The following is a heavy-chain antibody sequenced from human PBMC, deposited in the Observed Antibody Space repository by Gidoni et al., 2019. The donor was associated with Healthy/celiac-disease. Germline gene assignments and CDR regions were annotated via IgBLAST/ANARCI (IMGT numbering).Heavy chain of an antibody. V-gene: IGHV1-46*03. J-gene: IGHJ6*02. CDR2: INPSGGST. CDR1: GYTFTSYY. CDR3: ARDSTPEHYSGSYYDYGSPPPYYYYGMDV. D-gene: IGHD1-26*01. Sequence: QVQLVQSGAEVKKPGASVKVSCKASGYTFTSYYMHWVRQAPGQGLEWMGIINPSGGSTSYEQKFQGRVTMTRDTSTSTVYMELSSLRSEDTAVYYCARDSTPEHYSGSYYDYGSPPPYYYYGMDVWGQGTTVTVSS.